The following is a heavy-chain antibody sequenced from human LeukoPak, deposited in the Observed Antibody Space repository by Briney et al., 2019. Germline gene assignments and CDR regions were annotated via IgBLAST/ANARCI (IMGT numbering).Heavy chain of an antibody. CDR3: ASGSSGYDP. CDR2: IYSSGTT. D-gene: IGHD5-12*01. Sequence: PSETPSLTCTVSGGSISNYYWSWIRQPAGKGLEWIGRIYSSGTTIYIPSLKSRVTMSVDTSKNQFSLKLSSVTAADTAVYFCASGSSGYDPWGQGTLVTVSS. V-gene: IGHV4-4*07. J-gene: IGHJ5*02. CDR1: GGSISNYY.